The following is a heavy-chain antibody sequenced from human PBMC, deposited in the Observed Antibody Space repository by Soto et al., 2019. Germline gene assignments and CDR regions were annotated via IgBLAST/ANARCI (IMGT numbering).Heavy chain of an antibody. D-gene: IGHD1-26*01. CDR2: IYYSGST. Sequence: QVQLQESGPGLLKPSETLSLTCTVSGGSISRYYWSWIRQPPGKGLEWIGHIYYSGSTNYNPSLKSRVTISVDTSKNQFSLKLSSVAAADTAVYYCARRYGGNLDYWGQGTLVTVSS. J-gene: IGHJ4*02. V-gene: IGHV4-59*08. CDR3: ARRYGGNLDY. CDR1: GGSISRYY.